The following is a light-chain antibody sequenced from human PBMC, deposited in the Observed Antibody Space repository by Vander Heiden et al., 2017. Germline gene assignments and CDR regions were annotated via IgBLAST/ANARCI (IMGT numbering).Light chain of an antibody. CDR2: STN. V-gene: IGLV7-43*01. Sequence: QTVVTQEPSLSVSPGGTVTLTCASSAGAVTSGNFPNWLQQKPGQVPRALIDSTNNKHAWTPARFSGSLLWDKAALTLSGVQPEDEADYYCLLYYGSSGIFGGGTRLTVL. J-gene: IGLJ2*01. CDR3: LLYYGSSGI. CDR1: AGAVTSGNF.